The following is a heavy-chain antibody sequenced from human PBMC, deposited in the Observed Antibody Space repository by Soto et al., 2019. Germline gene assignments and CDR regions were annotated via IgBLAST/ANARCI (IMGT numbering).Heavy chain of an antibody. V-gene: IGHV4-4*07. CDR2: IHTSGST. CDR3: ARANDITPSE. CDR1: GGSISSYY. J-gene: IGHJ4*02. Sequence: SETLSLTCSVSGGSISSYYWTWIRQPAGKGLEWVGRIHTSGSTNYNPSLKSRVTMSVDTSKKQFSLKVSSVTAADTAVYYCARANDITPSEWGQGTLVTVSS.